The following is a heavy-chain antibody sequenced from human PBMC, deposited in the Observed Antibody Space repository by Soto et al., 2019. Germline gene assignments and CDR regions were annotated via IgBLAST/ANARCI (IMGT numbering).Heavy chain of an antibody. J-gene: IGHJ4*02. CDR3: ASQRVQAPEAGFCSGGSCFPLFDS. CDR1: GGSIRSSSYY. Sequence: SETLSLTCSVSGGSIRSSSYYWGWIRQPPGKGLEWIGSIYYSGNTYYKPSLKSRVTLSVDTSKNQFSLNLNSVTSSDTAVYYCASQRVQAPEAGFCSGGSCFPLFDSWGQGSLVTVSS. D-gene: IGHD2-15*01. CDR2: IYYSGNT. V-gene: IGHV4-39*01.